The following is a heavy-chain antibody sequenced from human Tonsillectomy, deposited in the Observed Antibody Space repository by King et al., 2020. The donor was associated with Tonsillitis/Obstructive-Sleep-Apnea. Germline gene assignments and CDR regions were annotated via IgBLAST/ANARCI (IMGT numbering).Heavy chain of an antibody. J-gene: IGHJ6*03. CDR1: GGSISSGGYY. CDR3: ARGRGENFWSGYYRIWYMDV. CDR2: IYYSGST. D-gene: IGHD3-3*01. V-gene: IGHV4-31*03. Sequence: QLQESGPGLVKPSQTLSLTCTVSGGSISSGGYYWSWIRQHPGKGLEWIGYIYYSGSTYYNPSLKSRVTISVDTSKNQFSLKLSSVTAADTAMYYCARGRGENFWSGYYRIWYMDVWGKGTTVTVSS.